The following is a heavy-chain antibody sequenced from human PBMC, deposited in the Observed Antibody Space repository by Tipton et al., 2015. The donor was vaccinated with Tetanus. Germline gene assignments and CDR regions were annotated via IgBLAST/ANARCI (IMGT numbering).Heavy chain of an antibody. J-gene: IGHJ3*01. D-gene: IGHD2-2*01. Sequence: TLSLTCTVSGDSITSSKYSWNWIRQPPGKGLEWIGYVYHTGSTYYKPSLKSRVTMSVDRSMNQFSLNLNSVTAADTAVYYCARRSYCSSSRCFDAFDLWGQGTMVTVSS. CDR3: ARRSYCSSSRCFDAFDL. CDR1: GDSITSSKYS. V-gene: IGHV4-30-2*01. CDR2: VYHTGST.